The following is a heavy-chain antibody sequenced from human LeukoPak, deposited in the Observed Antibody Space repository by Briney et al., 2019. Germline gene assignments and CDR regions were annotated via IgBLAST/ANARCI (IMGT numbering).Heavy chain of an antibody. V-gene: IGHV1-2*02. CDR3: ARKDGGRDGMDV. CDR1: GYTFTGYY. CDR2: INPNTLVT. Sequence: ASVKVSCKASGYTFTGYYMHWVRQAPGQGLEWMGWINPNTLVTNYAQHFQGRVSMTWDTPISTGYMDLHSLTSDDTAVYYCARKDGGRDGMDVWGQGTTVTVSS. D-gene: IGHD4-23*01. J-gene: IGHJ6*02.